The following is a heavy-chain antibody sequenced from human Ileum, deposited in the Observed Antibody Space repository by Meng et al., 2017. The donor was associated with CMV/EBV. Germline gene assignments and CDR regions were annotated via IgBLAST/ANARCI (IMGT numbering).Heavy chain of an antibody. CDR1: GYTFTGDY. J-gene: IGHJ6*02. V-gene: IGHV1-2*02. D-gene: IGHD2-2*01. CDR3: ARDDPAIVALPPARGGMDV. CDR2: IDPNSGGT. Sequence: ASVKVSCKASGYTFTGDYIHWVRQAPGQGLEWMGWIDPNSGGTRYVQSFQGRVSMTRDTSISTYYLEVSSLRSDDTAVYYCARDDPAIVALPPARGGMDVWGQGTSVTVSS.